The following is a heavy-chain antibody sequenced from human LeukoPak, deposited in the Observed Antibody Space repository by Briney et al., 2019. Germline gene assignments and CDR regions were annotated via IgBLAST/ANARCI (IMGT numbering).Heavy chain of an antibody. CDR2: ISYDGSKK. CDR1: GFTFSSYG. V-gene: IGHV3-30*18. D-gene: IGHD2-2*01. CDR3: AKEGPAAPTWRMDV. J-gene: IGHJ6*02. Sequence: PGGSLRLSCAASGFTFSSYGMHWVRQAPGKGLEWVAVISYDGSKKYYADSVKGRFTISRDNSKNTLYLQMNSLRAEDTAVYYCAKEGPAAPTWRMDVWGQGTTVTVSS.